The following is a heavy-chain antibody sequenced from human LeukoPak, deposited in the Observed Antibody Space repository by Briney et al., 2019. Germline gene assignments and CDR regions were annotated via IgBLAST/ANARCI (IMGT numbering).Heavy chain of an antibody. CDR2: ISWSSGSI. Sequence: GGSLRLSCAASGFTFDDYAMHWVRQAPGKGLEWVSGISWSSGSIGYADSVKGRFTISRDNAKNSLYLQMNSLRAEDTALYYCAKALIAVAGLIDYWGQGTLVTVSS. V-gene: IGHV3-9*01. D-gene: IGHD6-19*01. CDR3: AKALIAVAGLIDY. CDR1: GFTFDDYA. J-gene: IGHJ4*02.